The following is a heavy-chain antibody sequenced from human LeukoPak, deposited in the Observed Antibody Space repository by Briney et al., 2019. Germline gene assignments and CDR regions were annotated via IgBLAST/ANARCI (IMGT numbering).Heavy chain of an antibody. Sequence: GGSLRLSCAASGFTFSSYGMHWVRQAPGKGLEWVAFIRYDGSNKYCADSVKGRFTISRDNSKNTLYLQMNSLKAEDTAVYYCAKDSDSSGYYLDAFDIWGQGTMVTVSS. D-gene: IGHD3-22*01. V-gene: IGHV3-30*02. CDR2: IRYDGSNK. CDR3: AKDSDSSGYYLDAFDI. J-gene: IGHJ3*02. CDR1: GFTFSSYG.